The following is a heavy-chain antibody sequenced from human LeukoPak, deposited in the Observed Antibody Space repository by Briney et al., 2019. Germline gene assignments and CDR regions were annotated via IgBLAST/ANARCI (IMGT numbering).Heavy chain of an antibody. CDR2: IWYDGSNK. V-gene: IGHV3-33*01. CDR1: GFTFSSYG. Sequence: GRSLRLSCAASGFTFSSYGMHWVRQAPGKGLEWVAVIWYDGSNKYYADSVKGRLTISRDNSKNTLYLQMNSLRAEDTAVYYCARDSSSWLSYYFDYWGQGTLVTVSS. J-gene: IGHJ4*02. CDR3: ARDSSSWLSYYFDY. D-gene: IGHD6-13*01.